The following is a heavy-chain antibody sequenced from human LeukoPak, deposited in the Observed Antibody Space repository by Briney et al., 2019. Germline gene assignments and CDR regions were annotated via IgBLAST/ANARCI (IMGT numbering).Heavy chain of an antibody. CDR1: GGSISYYY. J-gene: IGHJ6*03. V-gene: IGHV4-4*07. CDR3: ASFYCSGGRCYQYYYYYMDV. CDR2: IYTSGRT. D-gene: IGHD2-15*01. Sequence: PSETLSLTCTVSGGSISYYYWNWIRQPAGKGLEWIGRIYTSGRTYYNPSLKSRVTISVDTSKNQLSLKVSSVTAADTAVYYCASFYCSGGRCYQYYYYYMDVWGKGTTVTISS.